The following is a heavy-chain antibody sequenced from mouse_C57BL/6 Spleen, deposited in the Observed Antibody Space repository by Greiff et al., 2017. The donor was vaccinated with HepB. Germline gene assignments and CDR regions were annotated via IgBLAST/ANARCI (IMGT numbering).Heavy chain of an antibody. Sequence: VQLQQSGAELMKPGASVKLSCKATGYTFTGYWIEWVKQRPGHGLEWIGEILPGSGSTNYNEKFKGKATFTADTSSNTAYMQLSRLTTEDSAIYYCARRDGWLLGYAIDYWGQGTSVTVSS. J-gene: IGHJ4*01. CDR2: ILPGSGST. V-gene: IGHV1-9*01. CDR1: GYTFTGYW. D-gene: IGHD2-3*01. CDR3: ARRDGWLLGYAIDY.